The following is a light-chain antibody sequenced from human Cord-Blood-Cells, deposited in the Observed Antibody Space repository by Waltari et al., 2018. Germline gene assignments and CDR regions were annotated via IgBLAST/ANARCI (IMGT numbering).Light chain of an antibody. CDR2: AAS. J-gene: IGKJ1*01. Sequence: DIQLPQSPSSLSASVGDLVTLTCRASQSISSYLNWYQQKPGKAPKLLIYAASTLQSGVPSRFSGSGSGTDFTLTISSLQPEDFATYYCQQSYSTPCTFGQGTKVEIK. V-gene: IGKV1-39*01. CDR1: QSISSY. CDR3: QQSYSTPCT.